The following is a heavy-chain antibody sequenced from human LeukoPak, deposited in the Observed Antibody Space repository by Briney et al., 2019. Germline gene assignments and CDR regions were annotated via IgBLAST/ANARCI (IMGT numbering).Heavy chain of an antibody. Sequence: PGGSLRLSCSASGFTFSSYAMSWVRQAPGKGLEWVSGISGSGGNTYYADSAKGRFTVSRDNSKNTLYLQMNSLRAEDTAVYYCAKDREITYLLGAFDYWGQGTLVTVPS. CDR2: ISGSGGNT. V-gene: IGHV3-23*01. D-gene: IGHD3-16*01. CDR1: GFTFSSYA. J-gene: IGHJ4*02. CDR3: AKDREITYLLGAFDY.